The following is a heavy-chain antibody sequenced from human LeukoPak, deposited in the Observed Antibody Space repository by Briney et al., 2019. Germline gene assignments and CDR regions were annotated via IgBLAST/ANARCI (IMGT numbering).Heavy chain of an antibody. V-gene: IGHV4-30-4*07. CDR1: GGSISSGGYS. CDR3: ARGKNTYYYYMDV. Sequence: PSETLSLTCTVSGGSISSGGYSWSWIRQPPGKGLEWIGYIYYSGSTYYNPSLKSRVTISVDTSKNQFSLKLSSVTAADTAVYYCARGKNTYYYYMDVWGKGTTVTVSS. CDR2: IYYSGST. J-gene: IGHJ6*03.